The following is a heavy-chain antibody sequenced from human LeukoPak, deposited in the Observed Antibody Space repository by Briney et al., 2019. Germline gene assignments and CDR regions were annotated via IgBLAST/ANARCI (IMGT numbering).Heavy chain of an antibody. D-gene: IGHD2/OR15-2a*01. CDR2: INLSGST. CDR3: ARGRMLRYLVISGRRNWFDP. CDR1: GRSFSGYY. J-gene: IGHJ5*02. V-gene: IGHV4-34*01. Sequence: SETLSLTYAPYGRSFSGYYWIWIRQPPGRGLGWFGEINLSGSTNYNPSLMSRVTISVDTSKNQFSLKLSSVTAADTAVYYCARGRMLRYLVISGRRNWFDPWGEGTLVTVSS.